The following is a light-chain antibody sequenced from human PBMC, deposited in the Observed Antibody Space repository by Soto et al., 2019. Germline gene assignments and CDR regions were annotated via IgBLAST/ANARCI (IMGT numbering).Light chain of an antibody. CDR1: QSVLYNSNNNNY. Sequence: DIVMTQSPDSLAVSLGERATINRKTSQSVLYNSNNNNYLAWYQQKPGQPPKLLIYWASTRESGVPDRFSGSGSGTDFTLTISSLQAEDVAVYYCQQYYSTPYTFGQGTKLEIK. V-gene: IGKV4-1*01. CDR3: QQYYSTPYT. CDR2: WAS. J-gene: IGKJ2*01.